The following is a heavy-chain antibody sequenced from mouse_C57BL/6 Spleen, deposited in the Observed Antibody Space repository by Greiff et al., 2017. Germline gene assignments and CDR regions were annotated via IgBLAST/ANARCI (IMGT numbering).Heavy chain of an antibody. V-gene: IGHV1-15*01. CDR2: IDPETGGT. D-gene: IGHD2-2*01. CDR1: GYTFTDYE. Sequence: QVQLQQSGAELVRPGASVTLSCKASGYTFTDYEMHWVKQTPVHGLEWIGAIDPETGGTAYNQKFKGKAILTADKSSSTAYMELRSLTSEDSAVYYWTRGGGYYGYFDVWGTGSTVTVSS. J-gene: IGHJ1*03. CDR3: TRGGGYYGYFDV.